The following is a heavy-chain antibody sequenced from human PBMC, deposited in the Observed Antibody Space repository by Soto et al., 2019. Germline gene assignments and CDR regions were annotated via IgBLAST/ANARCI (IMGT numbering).Heavy chain of an antibody. CDR3: ARHSWSGSHQIDY. V-gene: IGHV4-39*01. J-gene: IGHJ4*02. CDR2: IYYSGST. D-gene: IGHD3-3*01. CDR1: GGSISSSSYY. Sequence: PSETLSLTCTVSGGSISSSSYYWGWIRQPPGKGLEWIGSIYYSGSTYYNPSLKSRVTISVDTSKNQFSLKLSSVTAADTAVYYCARHSWSGSHQIDYWGQGTLVTVSS.